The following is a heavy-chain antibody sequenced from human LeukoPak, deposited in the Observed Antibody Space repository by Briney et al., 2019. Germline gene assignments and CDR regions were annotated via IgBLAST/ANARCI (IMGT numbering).Heavy chain of an antibody. Sequence: GESLRLSCAASGFTFGSYSMSWVRQAPGKGLEWVSSISHGSSYIYYADSVKGRFTISRDNAENSLYLQMNSLRAEDTAVYYCARGPKYIASTGPHYFDYWGQGTLVTVSS. CDR3: ARGPKYIASTGPHYFDY. D-gene: IGHD1-1*01. J-gene: IGHJ4*02. CDR2: ISHGSSYI. CDR1: GFTFGSYS. V-gene: IGHV3-21*01.